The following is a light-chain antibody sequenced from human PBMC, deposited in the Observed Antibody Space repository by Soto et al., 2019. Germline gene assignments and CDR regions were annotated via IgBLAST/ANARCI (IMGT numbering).Light chain of an antibody. Sequence: EVLLTQSPGTLCLSPGERANLSCRASQSVSKYLAWYQQKPGQAPSLLIFGASSRATGIPDRFSGSGSGTDFTLTISSQEPEDFAIYYCQQHSNFFGPGTNVDIK. CDR1: QSVSKY. V-gene: IGKV3-11*01. J-gene: IGKJ3*01. CDR3: QQHSNF. CDR2: GAS.